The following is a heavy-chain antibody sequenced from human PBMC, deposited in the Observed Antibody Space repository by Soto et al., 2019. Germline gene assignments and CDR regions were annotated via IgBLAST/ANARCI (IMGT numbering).Heavy chain of an antibody. CDR2: INSDGSST. CDR1: GFTFSSYW. Sequence: EVQLVESGGGLVQPGGSLRLSCAASGFTFSSYWMHWVRQAPGKGLVWVSRINSDGSSTSYADSVKGRFTISRDNAKNRLYLQMNSLRAEDTAVYYCALSGYYYDSSGYGMDVWGQGTTVTVSS. CDR3: ALSGYYYDSSGYGMDV. V-gene: IGHV3-74*01. J-gene: IGHJ6*02. D-gene: IGHD3-22*01.